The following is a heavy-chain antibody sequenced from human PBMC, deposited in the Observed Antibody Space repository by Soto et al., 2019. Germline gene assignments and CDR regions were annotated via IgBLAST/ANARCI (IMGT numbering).Heavy chain of an antibody. CDR1: GGSISSSSYY. V-gene: IGHV4-39*01. CDR2: FYYSGST. CDR3: ARPETDYYGSGSYWFDP. D-gene: IGHD3-10*01. J-gene: IGHJ5*02. Sequence: SETLSLTCTVSGGSISSSSYYWGWIRQPPGKGLEWIGSFYYSGSTYYNPSLKSRVTISVDTSKNQFSLKLSSVTAAETAVYYCARPETDYYGSGSYWFDPWGQGTLVTVSS.